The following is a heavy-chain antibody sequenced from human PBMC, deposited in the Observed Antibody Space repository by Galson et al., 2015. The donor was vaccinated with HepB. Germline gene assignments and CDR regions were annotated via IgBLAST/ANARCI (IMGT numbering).Heavy chain of an antibody. J-gene: IGHJ4*02. Sequence: SLRLSCAASGFTFSTNWMSWVRQAPGKGLEWVANINEHGGEKNYVDSVKGRFTTSRDNANNALYLQMNSLRAEDTAVYYCVTCWRFAPPDNWGQGTLVTVSS. CDR1: GFTFSTNW. CDR3: VTCWRFAPPDN. V-gene: IGHV3-7*01. CDR2: INEHGGEK. D-gene: IGHD3-3*01.